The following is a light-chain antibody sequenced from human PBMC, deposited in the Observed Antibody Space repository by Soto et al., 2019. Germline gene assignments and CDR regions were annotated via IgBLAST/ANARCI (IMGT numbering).Light chain of an antibody. J-gene: IGLJ2*01. CDR3: SSYTTRSTLVI. CDR2: EVN. Sequence: QSALTQPASVSGSPGQTITISCSGTNSDVGGYNYVSWYQQHPGKAPKLMIFEVNNRPSGISNRFSGSKSGNTASLTISGLQAEDEADYYCSSYTTRSTLVIFGGGTPLTVL. V-gene: IGLV2-14*01. CDR1: NSDVGGYNY.